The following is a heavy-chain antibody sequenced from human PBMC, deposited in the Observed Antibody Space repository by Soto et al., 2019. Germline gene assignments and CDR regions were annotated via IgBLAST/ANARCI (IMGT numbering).Heavy chain of an antibody. V-gene: IGHV5-51*01. J-gene: IGHJ6*02. CDR2: IYPGDSDT. CDR3: ARQYSYGRNYYYGMDV. Sequence: GESLKISCKGSGYSFTSYWIGWVRQLPGKGLEWMGLIYPGDSDTRYSPSFQGQVTISADKSISTAYLQWSSLKASDTAMYYCARQYSYGRNYYYGMDVWGQGTTVTVSS. D-gene: IGHD5-18*01. CDR1: GYSFTSYW.